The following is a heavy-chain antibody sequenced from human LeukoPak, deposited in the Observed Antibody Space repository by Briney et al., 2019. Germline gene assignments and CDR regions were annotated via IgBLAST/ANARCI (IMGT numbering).Heavy chain of an antibody. Sequence: GAALNISCKGSGSCSTSYWIGWVRPLAEKGLGWMGIIYPDDYDTRYSPYLHGQVTISANKSISTAYLQWSRLRASDTAMYYCARRGSGWYWDYWGQGTLVTVSS. V-gene: IGHV5-51*01. CDR1: GSCSTSYW. J-gene: IGHJ4*02. CDR2: IYPDDYDT. D-gene: IGHD6-19*01. CDR3: ARRGSGWYWDY.